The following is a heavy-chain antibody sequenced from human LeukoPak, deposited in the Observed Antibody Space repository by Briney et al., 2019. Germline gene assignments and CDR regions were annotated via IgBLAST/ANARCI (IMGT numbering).Heavy chain of an antibody. V-gene: IGHV3-48*01. CDR3: ARVSRGKWELLGAHDY. CDR1: GFTLSSYS. J-gene: IGHJ4*02. CDR2: ISSSSSTI. Sequence: PGGSLRLSCAASGFTLSSYSMNWVRQAPGKGLEWVSYISSSSSTIYYADSVKGRFTISRDNAKNSLYLQMNRLSAEDTAVYYCARVSRGKWELLGAHDYWGQGTLVTVSS. D-gene: IGHD1-26*01.